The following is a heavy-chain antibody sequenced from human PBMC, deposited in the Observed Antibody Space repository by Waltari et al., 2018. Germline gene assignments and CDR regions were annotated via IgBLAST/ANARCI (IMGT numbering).Heavy chain of an antibody. D-gene: IGHD2-15*01. V-gene: IGHV3-48*01. Sequence: EVQLVESGGGLVQPGGSLRLSCAASGFTFSSYSMNWVRQAPGKGLEWVSYISSSSSTIYYADSVKGRFTIARDNAKNSLYLQMNSLRAEDTAVYYCARVKGVEGDYWGQGTLVTVSS. J-gene: IGHJ4*02. CDR2: ISSSSSTI. CDR1: GFTFSSYS. CDR3: ARVKGVEGDY.